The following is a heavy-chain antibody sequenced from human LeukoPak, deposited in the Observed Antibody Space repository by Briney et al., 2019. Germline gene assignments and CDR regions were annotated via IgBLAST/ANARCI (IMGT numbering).Heavy chain of an antibody. CDR2: TSYDGSEK. J-gene: IGHJ4*02. Sequence: PGKSLRLSCTGSGYTFSSYAMHWVRQAPGKGLQWVATTSYDGSEKFYADSVKGRFSISKDNSRKTLFLEMNSLRGDDTAIYYCARDDAVVIRGEAWQGLGYWGQGTLVTVSS. CDR3: ARDDAVVIRGEAWQGLGY. V-gene: IGHV3-30*04. D-gene: IGHD3-16*02. CDR1: GYTFSSYA.